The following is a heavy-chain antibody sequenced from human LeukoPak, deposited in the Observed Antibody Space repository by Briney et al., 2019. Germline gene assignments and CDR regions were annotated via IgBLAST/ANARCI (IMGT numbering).Heavy chain of an antibody. CDR3: ATDRYCSGGSCYSGVTDAFDI. V-gene: IGHV1-69*13. J-gene: IGHJ3*02. CDR1: GGTFSSYA. Sequence: ASVKVSCKASGGTFSSYAISWVRQAPGQGLEWMGGIVPIFGTANYAQKFQGRVTITADESASTAYMELSSLRSEDTAVYYCATDRYCSGGSCYSGVTDAFDIWGQGTMVTVSS. D-gene: IGHD2-15*01. CDR2: IVPIFGTA.